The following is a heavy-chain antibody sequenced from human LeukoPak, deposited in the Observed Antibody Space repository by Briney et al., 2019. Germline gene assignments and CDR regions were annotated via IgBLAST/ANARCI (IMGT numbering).Heavy chain of an antibody. D-gene: IGHD3-22*01. CDR3: ARGNYYDSSGYVLGDY. V-gene: IGHV1-2*02. Sequence: ASVKVSCKASGYTFTGQYMHWVRQAPGQGLEWMGWINPNSGGTNYPQKFQGRVTMTRDTSISTAYMELSRLRSDDTAVYYCARGNYYDSSGYVLGDYWGQGTLVTVSS. CDR2: INPNSGGT. CDR1: GYTFTGQY. J-gene: IGHJ4*02.